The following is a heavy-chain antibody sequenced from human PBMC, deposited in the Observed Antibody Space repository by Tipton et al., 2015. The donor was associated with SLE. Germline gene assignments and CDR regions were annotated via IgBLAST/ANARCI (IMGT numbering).Heavy chain of an antibody. CDR3: ARGRGSSSSGHY. V-gene: IGHV4-39*07. J-gene: IGHJ4*02. CDR1: GGSISSSSYY. D-gene: IGHD6-6*01. Sequence: LSCTVSGGSISSSSYYWGWIRQPPGKGLEWIGSIYYSGSTYYNPSLKSRVTISVDTSKNQFSLKLSSVTAADTAVYYCARGRGSSSSGHYWGQGTLVTVSS. CDR2: IYYSGST.